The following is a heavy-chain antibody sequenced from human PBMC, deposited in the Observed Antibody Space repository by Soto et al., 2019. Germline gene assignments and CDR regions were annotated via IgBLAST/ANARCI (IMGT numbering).Heavy chain of an antibody. V-gene: IGHV4-39*01. CDR3: ALQNGYGTGWRDYFDH. J-gene: IGHJ4*02. D-gene: IGHD6-19*01. CDR1: DDSISNNDYY. CDR2: INHRGTT. Sequence: SETLSLTCTVSDDSISNNDYYGGWIRQPPGQGLEGIASINHRGTTYYNPSLKSRLTISVDTSKRQFSMRLTSVTAADTAIYYCALQNGYGTGWRDYFDHWGQGILVTVSS.